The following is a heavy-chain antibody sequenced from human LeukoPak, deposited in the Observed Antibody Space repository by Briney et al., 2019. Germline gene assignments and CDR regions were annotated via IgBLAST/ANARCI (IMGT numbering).Heavy chain of an antibody. V-gene: IGHV3-30-3*01. CDR2: ISYDGSNK. J-gene: IGHJ4*02. Sequence: GGSLRLSCAASGFTFSSCAMHWVRQAPGKGLEWVAVISYDGSNKYYADSVKGRFTISRDNSKNTLYLQMNSLRAEDTAVYYCARDGQDIVVVPAAHRAYYFDYWGQGTLVTVSS. CDR3: ARDGQDIVVVPAAHRAYYFDY. D-gene: IGHD2-2*01. CDR1: GFTFSSCA.